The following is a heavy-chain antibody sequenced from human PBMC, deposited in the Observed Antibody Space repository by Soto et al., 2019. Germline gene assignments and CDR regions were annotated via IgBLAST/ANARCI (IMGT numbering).Heavy chain of an antibody. Sequence: GSLRLSCAGSGFIFSAYGMSWVRQAPGKGLEWVSGISGSGSSTYYADSVRGRLIISRDNSKNTLYLQMKSLRGEDTAVYYCAKDYKYDSSGYPFDYWGQGTLVTVSS. J-gene: IGHJ4*02. CDR3: AKDYKYDSSGYPFDY. CDR2: ISGSGSST. CDR1: GFIFSAYG. V-gene: IGHV3-23*01. D-gene: IGHD3-22*01.